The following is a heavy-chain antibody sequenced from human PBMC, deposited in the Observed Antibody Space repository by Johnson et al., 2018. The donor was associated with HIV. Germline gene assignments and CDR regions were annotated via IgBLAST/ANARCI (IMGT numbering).Heavy chain of an antibody. CDR3: ARDLIVGTTRTGAFDI. J-gene: IGHJ3*02. Sequence: EQLVESGGGLVQPGGSLRLSCAASGFTFSSYWMSWVRQAPGKGLEWVSVIYSGGKTYYGDSVRGRFTISRDNSKNTVSLQMNSLRAEDTAVYFCARDLIVGTTRTGAFDIWGQGTKVTVSS. D-gene: IGHD1-26*01. CDR2: IYSGGKT. V-gene: IGHV3-66*02. CDR1: GFTFSSYW.